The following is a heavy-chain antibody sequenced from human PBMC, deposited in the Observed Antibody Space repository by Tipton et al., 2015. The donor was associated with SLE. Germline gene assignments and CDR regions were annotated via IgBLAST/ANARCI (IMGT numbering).Heavy chain of an antibody. D-gene: IGHD2-15*01. CDR1: GYTFTTYD. CDR2: MNPNSGNT. V-gene: IGHV1-8*01. CDR3: ARGCRKY. J-gene: IGHJ4*02. Sequence: QLVQSGAEVKKPGASVKVSCKASGYTFTTYDINWVRQATGQGLEWMGRMNPNSGNTAYAPKFQGRLIMTRNTSISTVYMELSNLRSEDTAVYFWARGCRKYWGQGTLVTVSS.